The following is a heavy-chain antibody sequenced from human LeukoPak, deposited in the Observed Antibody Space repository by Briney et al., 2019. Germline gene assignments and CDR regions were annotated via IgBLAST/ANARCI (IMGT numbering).Heavy chain of an antibody. V-gene: IGHV3-7*01. CDR2: IKQDGSEK. D-gene: IGHD5-18*01. CDR1: GFTFSSYW. J-gene: IGHJ6*02. CDR3: ARYGYGYYYYGMDV. Sequence: PGGSLRLSCAASGFTFSSYWMSWVRQAPGKGLEWVANIKQDGSEKYYVDSVKGRFTISRDNAKNSLYLQMNSLRAEDTAVYYCARYGYGYYYYGMDVWGQGTTVTVSS.